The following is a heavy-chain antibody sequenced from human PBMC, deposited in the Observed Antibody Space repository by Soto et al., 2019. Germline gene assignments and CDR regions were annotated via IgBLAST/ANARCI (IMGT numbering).Heavy chain of an antibody. CDR3: AREGVATYWYFDL. Sequence: QVQLVESGGGVVQPGRSLRLSCAASEFTFSSYGMHWVRQAPGKGLEWVAVIWYDGSNKYYADSVKGRFTISRDNSKNTLYLQMNSLRAEDTAVFYCAREGVATYWYFDLWGRGTLVTVSS. CDR1: EFTFSSYG. D-gene: IGHD5-12*01. CDR2: IWYDGSNK. V-gene: IGHV3-33*01. J-gene: IGHJ2*01.